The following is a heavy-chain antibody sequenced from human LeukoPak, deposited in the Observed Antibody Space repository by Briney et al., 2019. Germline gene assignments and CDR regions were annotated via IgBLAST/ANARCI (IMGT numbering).Heavy chain of an antibody. D-gene: IGHD6-19*01. V-gene: IGHV4-39*01. J-gene: IGHJ4*02. CDR2: IHYSGKV. CDR3: ARQSGDQSSAWYFDA. Sequence: SETLSLTCTVSGGSLRSSGHWWVWIRQPPGKGLEWIGSIHYSGKVYYNPSLKSRVTASVDTSTDQFSLRLSSATAADTAIYYCARQSGDQSSAWYFDAWGQGTLVTVSS. CDR1: GGSLRSSGHW.